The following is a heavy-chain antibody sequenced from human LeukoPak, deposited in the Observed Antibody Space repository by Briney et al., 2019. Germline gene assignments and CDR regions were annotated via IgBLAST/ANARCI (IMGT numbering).Heavy chain of an antibody. V-gene: IGHV4-4*09. D-gene: IGHD6-19*01. CDR2: IYTTGSG. CDR1: GGSISSYY. CDR3: ARLRGSSGWYLGL. Sequence: PSETLSLTCTVSGGSISSYYWSWIRQPPGKGLEWIGYIYTTGSGNYNPSLKSRVTISVDTSKNQFPLKLNSVTAADTAVYYCARLRGSSGWYLGLWGQGTLVTVSS. J-gene: IGHJ4*02.